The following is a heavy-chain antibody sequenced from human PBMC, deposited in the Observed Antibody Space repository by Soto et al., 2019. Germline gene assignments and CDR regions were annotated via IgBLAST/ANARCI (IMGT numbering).Heavy chain of an antibody. V-gene: IGHV1-69*13. D-gene: IGHD3-22*01. CDR1: GGTFSSYA. J-gene: IGHJ6*02. CDR3: ARGRLVGLTDYYYYYGMDV. CDR2: IIPIFGTV. Sequence: SVKVSCKASGGTFSSYAISWVRQAPGQGLEWMGGIIPIFGTVNYAQKFQGRVTITADESTSTAYMELSSLRSEDTAVYYCARGRLVGLTDYYYYYGMDVWGQGTTVTVSS.